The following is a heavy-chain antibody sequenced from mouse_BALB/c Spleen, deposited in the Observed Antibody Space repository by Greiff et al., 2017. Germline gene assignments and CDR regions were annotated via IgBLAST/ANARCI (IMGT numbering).Heavy chain of an antibody. CDR1: GFSLTSYG. CDR2: IWAGGST. Sequence: VQLQQSGPGLVAPSQSLSITCTVSGFSLTSYGVHWVRQPPGKGLEWLGVIWAGGSTNYNSALMSRLSISKDNSKSQVFLKMNSLQTDDTAMYYCARGPAGGNYDYAMDYWGQGTSVTVSS. CDR3: ARGPAGGNYDYAMDY. D-gene: IGHD1-1*02. J-gene: IGHJ4*01. V-gene: IGHV2-9*02.